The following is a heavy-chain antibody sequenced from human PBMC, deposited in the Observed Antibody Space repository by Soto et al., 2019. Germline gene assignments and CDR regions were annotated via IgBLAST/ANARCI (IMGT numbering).Heavy chain of an antibody. Sequence: GESLKISCKGSGYSFTSYWIGRVRQMPGKGLEWMGIIYPGDSDTRYSPSFQGQVTISADKSISTAYLQWSSLKASDTAMYYCARASYCTNGVCSPRGFDYWGQGTLVTVSS. J-gene: IGHJ4*02. D-gene: IGHD2-8*01. CDR3: ARASYCTNGVCSPRGFDY. CDR1: GYSFTSYW. V-gene: IGHV5-51*01. CDR2: IYPGDSDT.